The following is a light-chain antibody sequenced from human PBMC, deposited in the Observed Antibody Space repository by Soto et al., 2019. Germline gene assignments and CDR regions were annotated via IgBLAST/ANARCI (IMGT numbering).Light chain of an antibody. CDR3: QQYGSSPVT. CDR1: QSVSSSY. CDR2: GAS. Sequence: EIVLTQSPGTLSLSPGERATLSCRASQSVSSSYLAWYQQKPGQAPRLLIYGASSRATGIPDRFSGSGSGTDLTLTISRLEPEDFAVYYCQQYGSSPVTFGQGTKLEIK. V-gene: IGKV3-20*01. J-gene: IGKJ2*01.